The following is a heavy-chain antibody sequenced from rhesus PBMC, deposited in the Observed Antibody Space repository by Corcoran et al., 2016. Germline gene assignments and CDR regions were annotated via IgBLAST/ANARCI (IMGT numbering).Heavy chain of an antibody. V-gene: IGHV4S11*01. CDR2: LSGSSGST. Sequence: QVQLQESGPGRVKPSETLSLTCAVSGGPFSGSYWCWLREPPGKGLEWIGYLSGSSGSTDYNPSLKSRVTLSVDTSKNQLSLKLSSVTAADTAVYYCARDSYSGSYYFDYWGQGVLVTVSS. CDR3: ARDSYSGSYYFDY. D-gene: IGHD3-16*01. CDR1: GGPFSGSY. J-gene: IGHJ4*01.